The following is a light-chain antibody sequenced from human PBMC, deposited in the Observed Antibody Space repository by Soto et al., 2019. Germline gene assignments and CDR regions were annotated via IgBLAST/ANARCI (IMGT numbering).Light chain of an antibody. CDR2: AAP. Sequence: DIQMTQSPSSLSASIGDRVTITCRASHGINKYLAWYQQKPGKVPELLIYAAPTLQSGVPSRFSGSGSGTDFTLTITNLQPEDAATYYCQKYVTAILTFGPGTKVDIK. CDR1: HGINKY. J-gene: IGKJ3*01. CDR3: QKYVTAILT. V-gene: IGKV1-27*01.